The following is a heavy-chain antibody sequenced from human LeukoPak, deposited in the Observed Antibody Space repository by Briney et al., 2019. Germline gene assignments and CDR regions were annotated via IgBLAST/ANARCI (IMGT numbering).Heavy chain of an antibody. CDR1: GGTFSSYA. D-gene: IGHD2-15*01. V-gene: IGHV1-69*04. CDR2: IIPILGIA. J-gene: IGHJ4*02. Sequence: SVKVSCKASGGTFSSYAISWVRQAPGQGLEWMGRIIPILGIANYAQKFQGRVTITVDKSTSTAYMELSSMRSEDTAVYYCAIVLVVSLYYIDYWGQGTPVTVSS. CDR3: AIVLVVSLYYIDY.